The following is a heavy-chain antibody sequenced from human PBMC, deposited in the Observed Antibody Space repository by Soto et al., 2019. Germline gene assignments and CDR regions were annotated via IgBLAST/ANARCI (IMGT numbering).Heavy chain of an antibody. J-gene: IGHJ3*02. V-gene: IGHV4-34*01. Sequence: QVQVQQWGAGLLKPSETLSLTCAVYGGSFSGYYWTWIRQTPGKGLEWIGEISHSGTTNYKPSPKSRVTISADPSKKQFSLNLTSVTAADSGVYYCARGECSSVYCFTRWALDIWGQGTVVTVSS. CDR2: ISHSGTT. D-gene: IGHD2-2*01. CDR1: GGSFSGYY. CDR3: ARGECSSVYCFTRWALDI.